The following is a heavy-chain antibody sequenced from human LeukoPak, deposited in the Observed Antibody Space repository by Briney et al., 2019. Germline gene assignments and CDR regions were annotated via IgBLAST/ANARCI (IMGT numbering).Heavy chain of an antibody. Sequence: GGSLRLSCAASGFTFSDYYMSWIRQAPGKGLEWVSVIYSGGSTYYADSVKGRFTISRDNSKNTLYLQMNSLRAEDTAVYYCAREKSNYVDAWGQGTLVTVSS. D-gene: IGHD6-6*01. CDR2: IYSGGST. J-gene: IGHJ4*02. CDR3: AREKSNYVDA. CDR1: GFTFSDYY. V-gene: IGHV3-66*02.